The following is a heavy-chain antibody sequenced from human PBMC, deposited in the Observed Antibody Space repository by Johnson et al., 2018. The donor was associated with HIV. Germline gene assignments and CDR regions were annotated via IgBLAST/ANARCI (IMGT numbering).Heavy chain of an antibody. Sequence: VQLVESGGGVVRPGGSLRLSCAASGFTFDDYGMSWVRQAPGKGLAWVSVIYSGGSTYYADSVKGRFTISRDNSKNTLYLQMNTLRADDTAVYYCARELGGSSLPFGAFDIWGQGTMVTVSS. CDR1: GFTFDDYG. J-gene: IGHJ3*02. D-gene: IGHD6-13*01. CDR3: ARELGGSSLPFGAFDI. V-gene: IGHV3-66*02. CDR2: IYSGGST.